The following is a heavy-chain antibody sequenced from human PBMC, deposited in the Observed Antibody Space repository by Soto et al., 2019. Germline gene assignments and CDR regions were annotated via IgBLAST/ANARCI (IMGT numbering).Heavy chain of an antibody. CDR2: IYYSGST. CDR1: GGSISSGDYY. V-gene: IGHV4-30-4*01. J-gene: IGHJ6*02. Sequence: SETLSLTCTVSGGSISSGDYYWSWIRQPPGKGLEWIGYIYYSGSTYYNPSLKSRVTISVDTSKNQFSLKLSSVTAADTAMYYCARDFVRGTIFGVVTRRYYYYGMDVWGQGTTVTVPS. D-gene: IGHD3-3*01. CDR3: ARDFVRGTIFGVVTRRYYYYGMDV.